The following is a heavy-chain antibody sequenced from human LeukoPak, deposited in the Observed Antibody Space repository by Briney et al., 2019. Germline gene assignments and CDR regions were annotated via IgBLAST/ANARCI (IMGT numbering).Heavy chain of an antibody. V-gene: IGHV1-69*04. CDR3: ARYYYDSSGFSQTFFDY. Sequence: GSSVTVSCMASGGSFSSYAISWVRQAPGRGLEWMGRIIPIFGITNYAQNFQGRVTITADKSTSTAYMELSSLRSEVTAVYYCARYYYDSSGFSQTFFDYWGQGTLVTVSS. D-gene: IGHD3-22*01. J-gene: IGHJ4*02. CDR2: IIPIFGIT. CDR1: GGSFSSYA.